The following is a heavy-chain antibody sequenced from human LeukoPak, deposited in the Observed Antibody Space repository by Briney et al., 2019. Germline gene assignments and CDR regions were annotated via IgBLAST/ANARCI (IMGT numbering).Heavy chain of an antibody. V-gene: IGHV4-34*01. CDR1: GGSFSGYY. CDR2: INHSGST. CDR3: ARRTTGTTTNDYAFDI. J-gene: IGHJ3*02. Sequence: SETLSLTCTVYGGSFSGYYWSWIRQPPGKGLEWIGEINHSGSTNYNPSLKSRVTISVDTSKNQFSLNLTSVTAADMAVYYCARRTTGTTTNDYAFDIWGQGTMVTVSS. D-gene: IGHD1-1*01.